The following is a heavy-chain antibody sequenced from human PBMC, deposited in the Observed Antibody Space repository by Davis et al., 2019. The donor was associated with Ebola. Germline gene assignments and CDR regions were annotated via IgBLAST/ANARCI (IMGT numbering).Heavy chain of an antibody. D-gene: IGHD6-19*01. J-gene: IGHJ3*01. CDR1: EFTFNKYA. CDR3: AKDTSNVWFDV. V-gene: IGHV3-30-3*01. CDR2: ISYDGSTE. Sequence: GGSLRLSCAASEFTFNKYAMHWVRQAPGKGLEWVAIISYDGSTEYYADSVKGRFTISRDNSKNTLHLQMNSLRVEDTAIYYCAKDTSNVWFDVWGQGTMVTVSS.